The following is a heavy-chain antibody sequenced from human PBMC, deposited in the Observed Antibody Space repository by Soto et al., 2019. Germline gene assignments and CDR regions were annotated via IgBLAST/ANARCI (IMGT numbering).Heavy chain of an antibody. CDR1: GYTFTSYD. D-gene: IGHD2-15*01. CDR2: INPSGGSS. V-gene: IGHV1-46*03. Sequence: ASVKVSCKASGYTFTSYDINWVRQAPGQGLEWMGIINPSGGSSSYAQKFQGRVTMTRDTSTSTVYMELSSLRSEDTAVYYCARVYCSGGSCYSIDYWGQGTLVNVSS. CDR3: ARVYCSGGSCYSIDY. J-gene: IGHJ4*02.